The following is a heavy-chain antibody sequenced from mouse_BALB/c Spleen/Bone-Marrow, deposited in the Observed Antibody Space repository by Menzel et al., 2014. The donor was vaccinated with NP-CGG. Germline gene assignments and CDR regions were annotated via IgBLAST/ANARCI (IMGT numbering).Heavy chain of an antibody. D-gene: IGHD4-1*01. J-gene: IGHJ2*01. CDR2: INPSNGGT. CDR1: GYTFTSYY. V-gene: IGHV1S81*02. CDR3: TRGRTWDFDY. Sequence: VQRVESGAELVKPGASVKLSCKASGYTFTSYYMYWVKQRPGQGLEWIGEINPSNGGTNFNEKSKSRATLTVDKSSSTAYMQLSSLTSEDSAVYYCTRGRTWDFDYWGQGTTLTVSS.